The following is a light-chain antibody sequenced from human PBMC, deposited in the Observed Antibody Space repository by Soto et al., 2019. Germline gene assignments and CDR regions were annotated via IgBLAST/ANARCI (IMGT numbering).Light chain of an antibody. CDR2: DAS. V-gene: IGKV3-11*01. J-gene: IGKJ4*01. Sequence: EIVLTQSPATLSLSPGERATLSCRASQSVSSYLAWYQQKPGQAPRLLIYDASNRATGVPARFSGSGSWTTFTLTISSLEPEDFAFYYCQQRSNWPLTFGGGTKVEIK. CDR1: QSVSSY. CDR3: QQRSNWPLT.